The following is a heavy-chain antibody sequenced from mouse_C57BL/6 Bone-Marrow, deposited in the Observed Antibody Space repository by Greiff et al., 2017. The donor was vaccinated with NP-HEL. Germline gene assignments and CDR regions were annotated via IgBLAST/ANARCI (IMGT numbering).Heavy chain of an antibody. Sequence: VKLMESGPELVKPGASVKLSCKASGYTFTSYDINWVKQRPGQGLEWIGWIYPRDGSTKSNEKFKGKATLTVDTSSSTAYMELHSLTSEDSAVYFCARRGWLLRGAWFAYWGQGTLVTVSA. CDR1: GYTFTSYD. V-gene: IGHV1-85*01. D-gene: IGHD2-3*01. CDR3: ARRGWLLRGAWFAY. CDR2: IYPRDGST. J-gene: IGHJ3*01.